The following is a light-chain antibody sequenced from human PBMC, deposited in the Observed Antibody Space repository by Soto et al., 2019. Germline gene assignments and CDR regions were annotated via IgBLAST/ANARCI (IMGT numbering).Light chain of an antibody. J-gene: IGKJ1*01. CDR3: QQSYITPPT. CDR2: AAS. CDR1: QSISSY. V-gene: IGKV1-39*01. Sequence: IQVTQSTSSLSASVGDRVTITCRASQSISSYLNWYQQKPGKAPKLLIYAASSLQSGVPSRFSGSGSGTDFTLTISSLQPEDFATYYCQQSYITPPTFGQVTKVAIK.